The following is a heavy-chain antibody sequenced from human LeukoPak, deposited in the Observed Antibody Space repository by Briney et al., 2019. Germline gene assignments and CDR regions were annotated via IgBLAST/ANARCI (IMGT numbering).Heavy chain of an antibody. V-gene: IGHV4-39*01. CDR3: ARHNRPYYYDSSGYSDKKYAFDI. CDR1: GGSISSSSYY. J-gene: IGHJ3*02. Sequence: PSETLSLTCTVSGGSISSSSYYWGWIRQPPGKGLEWIGSIYYSGSTYYNPSLKSRVTISVDTSRNQFSLKLSSVTAADTAVYYCARHNRPYYYDSSGYSDKKYAFDIWGQGTMVTVSS. D-gene: IGHD3-22*01. CDR2: IYYSGST.